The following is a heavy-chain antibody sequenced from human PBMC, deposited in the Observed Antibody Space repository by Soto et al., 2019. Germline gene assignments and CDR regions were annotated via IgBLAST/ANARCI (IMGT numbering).Heavy chain of an antibody. J-gene: IGHJ5*02. Sequence: EVQVLESGGGLVQPGGSLRLSCAASGFTFKNYAITWVRQAPGKGLEWVSSIGGSGSTTSYADSVKGRFTISRDNSKNTLDLQMNSLGAEDTAMYYCAKGRPGDYSVQAPKGDWFDPCVQGTLVTVSS. CDR1: GFTFKNYA. CDR3: AKGRPGDYSVQAPKGDWFDP. CDR2: IGGSGSTT. V-gene: IGHV3-23*01. D-gene: IGHD2-2*01.